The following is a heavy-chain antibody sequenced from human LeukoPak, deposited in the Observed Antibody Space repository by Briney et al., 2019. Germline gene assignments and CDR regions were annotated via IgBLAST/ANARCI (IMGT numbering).Heavy chain of an antibody. J-gene: IGHJ4*02. CDR1: GLTFSNYW. Sequence: GGSLRLSCAASGLTFSNYWMTWVRQPPGKGLEWVANIKQDGSEKYYVDSVKGRFTISRDNAKNSLYLQMNSLRAEDTAVYYCATYGGSRFDYWGQGTLVTVSS. CDR3: ATYGGSRFDY. V-gene: IGHV3-7*01. D-gene: IGHD4-17*01. CDR2: IKQDGSEK.